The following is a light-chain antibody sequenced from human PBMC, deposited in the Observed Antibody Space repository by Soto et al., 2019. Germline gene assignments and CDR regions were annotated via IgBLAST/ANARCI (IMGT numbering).Light chain of an antibody. J-gene: IGKJ1*01. Sequence: EIVLTQSPATLSLYPGERATLSCRASQSVSIYLAWYQQKPGQAPRLLIYDTSNRATGIPARFSGSGSGTDFTLTISSLEPEDFAVYYCKQRQNWPWTFGQGTKVESK. V-gene: IGKV3-11*01. CDR2: DTS. CDR1: QSVSIY. CDR3: KQRQNWPWT.